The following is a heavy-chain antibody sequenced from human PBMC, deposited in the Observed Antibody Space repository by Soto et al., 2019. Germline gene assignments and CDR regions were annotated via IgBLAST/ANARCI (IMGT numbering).Heavy chain of an antibody. D-gene: IGHD3-22*01. CDR1: GGSISSYY. V-gene: IGHV4-59*01. CDR3: ARELPYSQDGSGYYFDY. Sequence: ASETLSLTCTVSGGSISSYYWSWIRQPPGKGLEWIGYIYYNGNTNYSPSLKSRVTISVDTSKNQFSLRLSSVTAADTAVYYCARELPYSQDGSGYYFDYCGLGTLVTVSS. J-gene: IGHJ4*02. CDR2: IYYNGNT.